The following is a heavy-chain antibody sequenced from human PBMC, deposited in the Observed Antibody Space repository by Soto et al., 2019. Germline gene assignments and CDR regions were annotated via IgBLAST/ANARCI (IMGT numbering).Heavy chain of an antibody. CDR1: GFSISRSA. Sequence: QVQLVESGGGVVQPGRSLRLSCAASGFSISRSAMHWVRQAPGKGLEWVAVIAYDGSNRWYADSAKGRFTISRDNSKNTMYLEMSSRRGEDTAVYYCARDLQAGTDNVNWFAPWGQGTLVTVSS. CDR2: IAYDGSNR. J-gene: IGHJ5*02. D-gene: IGHD1-1*01. V-gene: IGHV3-30*04. CDR3: ARDLQAGTDNVNWFAP.